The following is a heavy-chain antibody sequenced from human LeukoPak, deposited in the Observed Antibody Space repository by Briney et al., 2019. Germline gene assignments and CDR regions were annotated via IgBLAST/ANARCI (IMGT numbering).Heavy chain of an antibody. Sequence: PSETLSLTCTVSGGSISSGSYYWSWIRQPAGKGLEWIGRIYTSGSTNYNPSLKSRVTISVDTSKNQFSLKVDSVTAADAAVYFCARGTGTTNFDYWGQGTLVTVSS. CDR3: ARGTGTTNFDY. CDR1: GGSISSGSYY. J-gene: IGHJ4*02. V-gene: IGHV4-61*02. CDR2: IYTSGST. D-gene: IGHD1-1*01.